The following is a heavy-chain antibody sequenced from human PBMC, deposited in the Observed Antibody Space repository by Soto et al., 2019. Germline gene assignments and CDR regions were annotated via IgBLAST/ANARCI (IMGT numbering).Heavy chain of an antibody. CDR1: GGSVSSGSYY. CDR3: AEGVYRPGYGMDV. Sequence: QVQLQESGPGLVKPSETLSLTCTVSGGSVSSGSYYWSWIRQPPGKGLEWIGYIYYSGSTNYNPSLKSRVTLSVDTSKNQFSLKLSSVTAADTAVYYCAEGVYRPGYGMDVWGQGTTVTVSS. D-gene: IGHD4-4*01. J-gene: IGHJ6*02. CDR2: IYYSGST. V-gene: IGHV4-61*01.